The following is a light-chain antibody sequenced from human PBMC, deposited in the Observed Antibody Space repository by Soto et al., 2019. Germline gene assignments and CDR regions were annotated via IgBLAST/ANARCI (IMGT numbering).Light chain of an antibody. CDR3: QQTYRTPYS. J-gene: IGKJ2*03. Sequence: DIQVTQSPSSLSVSMGDRVTITCRSSQTISVYLNWYQKKPGTPPKLLIYAASNLQNGVPSRFTGRGSGTDFTLTISSLQPEDFATYYCQQTYRTPYSFGQGTKLEI. V-gene: IGKV1-39*01. CDR2: AAS. CDR1: QTISVY.